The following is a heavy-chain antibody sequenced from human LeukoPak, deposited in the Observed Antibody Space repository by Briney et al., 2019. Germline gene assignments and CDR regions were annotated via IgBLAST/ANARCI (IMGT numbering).Heavy chain of an antibody. CDR3: ARHRYTSSSSYFDF. CDR2: IYSSGST. J-gene: IGHJ4*02. Sequence: SETLSLTCAVSGGSISGYYWTWIRQPPGKGLEWIGYIYSSGSTNYNPSLKSRVTISVDTSKNQFSLRLSSVTAADTAVYYCARHRYTSSSSYFDFWGQGTLVTVSS. V-gene: IGHV4-59*08. D-gene: IGHD6-6*01. CDR1: GGSISGYY.